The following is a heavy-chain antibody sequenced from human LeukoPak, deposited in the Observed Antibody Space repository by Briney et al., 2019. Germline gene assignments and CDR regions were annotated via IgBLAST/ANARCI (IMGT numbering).Heavy chain of an antibody. CDR1: GFTFSIYS. CDR3: ATEATWVDYYYYYMDV. Sequence: GGSLRLSCAASGFTFSIYSLNWVRQAPGKGLEWVSSISSTSGYIYYADSVKGRFTISRDNAKNSLYLQMNSLRAEDTAVYYCATEATWVDYYYYYMDVWGKGTTVTVSS. J-gene: IGHJ6*03. V-gene: IGHV3-21*01. D-gene: IGHD1-26*01. CDR2: ISSTSGYI.